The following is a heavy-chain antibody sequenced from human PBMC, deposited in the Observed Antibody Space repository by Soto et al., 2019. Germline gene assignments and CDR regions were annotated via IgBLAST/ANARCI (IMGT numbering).Heavy chain of an antibody. CDR2: IGTAGDT. CDR1: GFTFSSYD. J-gene: IGHJ4*02. Sequence: GGSLRLSCAASGFTFSSYDMHWVRQATGKGLEWVSAIGTAGDTYYPGSVKGRFTISRENAKNSLYLQMNSLRAEDTAVYYCARGGDYGLSFDYWGQGTLVTVSS. CDR3: ARGGDYGLSFDY. D-gene: IGHD4-17*01. V-gene: IGHV3-13*01.